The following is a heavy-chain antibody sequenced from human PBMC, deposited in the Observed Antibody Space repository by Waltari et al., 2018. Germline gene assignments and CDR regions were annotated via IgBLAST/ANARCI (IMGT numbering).Heavy chain of an antibody. J-gene: IGHJ4*02. CDR1: GVSFSYSW. V-gene: IGHV3-7*01. D-gene: IGHD6-13*01. Sequence: EVQLVESGGGLVQPGGSLRLSCATSGVSFSYSWMSWVRQAPGKGLEWLANIRYDGGVKDIVDSVKGRFTVSRDNAENSLFLHMNSLRVEDTAVYYCARENYNGAAGDYWGQGTLVTVSS. CDR2: IRYDGGVK. CDR3: ARENYNGAAGDY.